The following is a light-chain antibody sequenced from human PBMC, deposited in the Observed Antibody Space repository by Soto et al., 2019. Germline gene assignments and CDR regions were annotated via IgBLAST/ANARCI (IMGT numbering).Light chain of an antibody. CDR3: LLSYSGARPVV. CDR1: TGPVTSGHY. J-gene: IGLJ2*01. V-gene: IGLV7-46*01. Sequence: QTVVTQEPSLTVSPGGTVTLTCGSTTGPVTSGHYPFWFQQKPGQAPRTLIYDANNKYSWTPARFSGSLLGGKAALTLSGAQTEDEAEYYCLLSYSGARPVVFGGGTKLTVL. CDR2: DAN.